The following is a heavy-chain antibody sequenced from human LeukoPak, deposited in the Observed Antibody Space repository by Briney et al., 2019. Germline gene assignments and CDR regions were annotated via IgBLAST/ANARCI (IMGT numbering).Heavy chain of an antibody. D-gene: IGHD6-6*01. CDR1: GGTFSNYA. J-gene: IGHJ2*01. CDR2: IMPIFGTA. CDR3: ARAVAPYDYTSSSNPYWYFDL. Sequence: SVKVSCKPSGGTFSNYAISWVRQAPGQGLEWLGVIMPIFGTANYAQKFQGRVTTTADESTSTAYMDMSSLRSEDTAVYYCARAVAPYDYTSSSNPYWYFDLWGRGTLVTVSS. V-gene: IGHV1-69*13.